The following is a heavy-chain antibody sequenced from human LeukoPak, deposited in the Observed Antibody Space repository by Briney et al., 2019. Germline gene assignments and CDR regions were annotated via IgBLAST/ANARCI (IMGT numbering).Heavy chain of an antibody. CDR3: ARGHLHNVLLWFGELSYSVTYGQPFDY. J-gene: IGHJ4*02. V-gene: IGHV3-7*01. D-gene: IGHD3-10*01. CDR1: GFTFSSYW. CDR2: IKQDGSEK. Sequence: PGGSLRLSCAASGFTFSSYWMSWVRQAPGKGLEWVANIKQDGSEKYYVDSVKGRFTISRDNAKNSLYLQLNSLRAEDTAVYYCARGHLHNVLLWFGELSYSVTYGQPFDYWGQGTLVTVSS.